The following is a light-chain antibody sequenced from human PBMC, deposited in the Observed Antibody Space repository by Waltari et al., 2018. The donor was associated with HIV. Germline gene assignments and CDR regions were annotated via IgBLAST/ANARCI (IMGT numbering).Light chain of an antibody. CDR1: SSDVGGHNS. J-gene: IGLJ2*01. CDR2: YFS. Sequence: QSALTQPASVSGSLGQSITISCTGTSSDVGGHNSVSWYQQHPGKAPKLLISYFSNRPSGCANRFSDCKSGNTASQTSAGVQAEDEADYYCSSYTANSRIFGGGTRLTVL. V-gene: IGLV2-14*03. CDR3: SSYTANSRI.